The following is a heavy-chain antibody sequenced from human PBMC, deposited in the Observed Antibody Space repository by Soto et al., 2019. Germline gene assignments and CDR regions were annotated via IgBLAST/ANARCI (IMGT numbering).Heavy chain of an antibody. Sequence: SGGSLRLSCAASGFTFSSYGMHWVRQAPGKGLEWVAVISYDGSNKYYADSVKGRFTISRDNSKNTLYLQMNSLRAEDTAVYYCAKPPPADYDFWSGYYLDYYYGMDVWGQGTTVTVSS. J-gene: IGHJ6*02. CDR3: AKPPPADYDFWSGYYLDYYYGMDV. V-gene: IGHV3-30*18. CDR2: ISYDGSNK. CDR1: GFTFSSYG. D-gene: IGHD3-3*01.